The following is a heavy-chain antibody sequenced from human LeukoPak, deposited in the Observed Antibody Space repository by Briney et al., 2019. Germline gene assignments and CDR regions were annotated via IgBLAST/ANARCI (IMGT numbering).Heavy chain of an antibody. Sequence: WGSLRLSCAASGFTFSSYGMHWVRQAPGKGLEWVAFIRYDGSNKYYADSVKGRFTISRDNSKNTLYLQMNSLTAEDTAVYYCAKSGDYDSQFDPWGQGTLVTVSS. V-gene: IGHV3-30*02. CDR3: AKSGDYDSQFDP. J-gene: IGHJ5*02. D-gene: IGHD3-3*01. CDR2: IRYDGSNK. CDR1: GFTFSSYG.